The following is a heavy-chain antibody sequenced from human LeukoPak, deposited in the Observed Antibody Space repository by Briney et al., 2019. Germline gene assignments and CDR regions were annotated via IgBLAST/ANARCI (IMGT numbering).Heavy chain of an antibody. CDR1: GFTFSSNW. CDR3: ATNSGKRFDS. J-gene: IGHJ4*02. D-gene: IGHD1-1*01. Sequence: GGSLRLSCAASGFTFSSNWMSWVRQTPGEGLEYLANINQVGSQTYYIDSVKGRFTISRDNAKNSLYLQMNSLRAEDTAVYYCATNSGKRFDSWGQGTLVTVSS. V-gene: IGHV3-7*01. CDR2: INQVGSQT.